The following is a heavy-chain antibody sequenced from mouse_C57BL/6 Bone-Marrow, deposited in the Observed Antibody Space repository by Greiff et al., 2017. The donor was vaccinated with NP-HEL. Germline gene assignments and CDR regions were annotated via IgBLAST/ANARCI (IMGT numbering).Heavy chain of an antibody. Sequence: QVQLQQSGAELARPGASVKLSCKASGYTFTSYGISWVKQRTGQGLEWIGETYPRSGNTYYNEKFKGKATLTADKSSSTAYMELRSLTSEDSAVYFCARRKIGPEVFAYWGQGTLVTVSA. CDR3: ARRKIGPEVFAY. CDR1: GYTFTSYG. CDR2: TYPRSGNT. V-gene: IGHV1-81*01. J-gene: IGHJ3*01.